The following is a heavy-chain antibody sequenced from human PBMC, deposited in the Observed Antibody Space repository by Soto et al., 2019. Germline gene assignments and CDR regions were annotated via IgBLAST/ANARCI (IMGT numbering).Heavy chain of an antibody. Sequence: ASVKVSCKVSGYTLTELSMHWVRQAPGKGLEWMGGFDPEDGETIYAQKFQGRVTMTENTSINTAYMELSSLRSEDTAVYYCARPSRQLLWEYYMDVWGKGTTVTVSS. CDR1: GYTLTELS. V-gene: IGHV1-24*01. J-gene: IGHJ6*03. CDR2: FDPEDGET. CDR3: ARPSRQLLWEYYMDV. D-gene: IGHD2-2*01.